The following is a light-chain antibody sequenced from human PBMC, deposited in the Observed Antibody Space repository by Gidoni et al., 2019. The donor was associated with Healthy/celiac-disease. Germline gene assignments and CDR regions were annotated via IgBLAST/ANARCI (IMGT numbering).Light chain of an antibody. V-gene: IGKV1-5*03. CDR3: QQYNSLVRT. Sequence: DIQMTQSPSTLSASVGDRVTITCRASQSISSWLAWYQQKPGKAPKLLIYKASSLESGVPSRFSGSGSGTEFTLTISSLQPDDFATYYCQQYNSLVRTFGQGTKVEIK. CDR1: QSISSW. J-gene: IGKJ1*01. CDR2: KAS.